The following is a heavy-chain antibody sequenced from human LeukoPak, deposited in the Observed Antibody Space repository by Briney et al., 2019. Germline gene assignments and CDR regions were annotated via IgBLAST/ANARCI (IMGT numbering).Heavy chain of an antibody. V-gene: IGHV3-30-3*01. CDR3: ARDLTETQYCSSTTCYPVGGY. CDR1: GFTFSSYT. D-gene: IGHD2-2*01. CDR2: ISYDGSNK. J-gene: IGHJ4*02. Sequence: GGSLRLSCAASGFTFSSYTMHWVRQAPGKGLEWVAVISYDGSNKYYADSVKGRFTISRDNSKNTLYLQMNSLRAEDTAVYYCARDLTETQYCSSTTCYPVGGYWGQGTLVTVSS.